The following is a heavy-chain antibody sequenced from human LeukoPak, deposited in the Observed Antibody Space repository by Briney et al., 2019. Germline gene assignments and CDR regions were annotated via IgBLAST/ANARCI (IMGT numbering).Heavy chain of an antibody. D-gene: IGHD3-3*01. J-gene: IGHJ4*02. CDR1: GYTSTSYY. Sequence: ASVKVSCKASGYTSTSYYMHWVRQAPGQGLEWMGIINPSGGSTSYAQKFQGRVTMTRDTSTSTVYMELSSLRSEDTAVYYCARDSYDFWSGYLGDYWGQGTLVTVSS. CDR3: ARDSYDFWSGYLGDY. V-gene: IGHV1-46*01. CDR2: INPSGGST.